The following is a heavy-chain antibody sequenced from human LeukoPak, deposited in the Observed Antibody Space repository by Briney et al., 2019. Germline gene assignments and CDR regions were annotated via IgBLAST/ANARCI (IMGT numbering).Heavy chain of an antibody. CDR1: GFTFSSYY. CDR2: IGYDGSSK. D-gene: IGHD2-15*01. V-gene: IGHV3-30*02. J-gene: IGHJ4*02. CDR3: AKDSGRWYSFDY. Sequence: GGSLRLSCSASGFTFSSYYMHWVRQAPGKGPEWMAFIGYDGSSKYYADSVKGRFTISRGNSKNTLFLQMNSLRVEDTAVYYCAKDSGRWYSFDYWGQGTLVTVSS.